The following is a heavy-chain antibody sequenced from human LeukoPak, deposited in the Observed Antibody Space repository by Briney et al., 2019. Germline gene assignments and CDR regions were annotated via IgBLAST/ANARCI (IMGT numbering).Heavy chain of an antibody. V-gene: IGHV6-1*01. CDR3: ARDYGSGSYYNPEGYYYYMDV. Sequence: SQTLSLTCAISGDSVSSNSAAWDWIRQSPARGLEWLGRTYYRSKLYNDYAVSGKSRITIKPDTSKNQFSLQLNSVTPEDTAVYYCARDYGSGSYYNPEGYYYYMDVWGKGTTVTISS. CDR1: GDSVSSNSAA. J-gene: IGHJ6*03. CDR2: TYYRSKLYN. D-gene: IGHD3-10*01.